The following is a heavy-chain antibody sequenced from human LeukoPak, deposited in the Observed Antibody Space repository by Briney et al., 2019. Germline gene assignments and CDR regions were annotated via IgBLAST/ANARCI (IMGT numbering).Heavy chain of an antibody. V-gene: IGHV4-59*01. D-gene: IGHD4-23*01. CDR3: ASRATVVTPGWYFDL. J-gene: IGHJ2*01. CDR1: GDSISTYY. Sequence: PSETLSLTCSFSGDSISTYYWSWIRQPPGKGLEWVGYIYYSGSTNYNPSLKSRVTISVDTSKNQFSLKLSSVAAADTAVYYCASRATVVTPGWYFDLWGRGTPVTVSS. CDR2: IYYSGST.